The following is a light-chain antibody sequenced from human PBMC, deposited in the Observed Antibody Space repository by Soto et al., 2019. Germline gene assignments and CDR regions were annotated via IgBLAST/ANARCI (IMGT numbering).Light chain of an antibody. CDR2: LSSDGSL. V-gene: IGLV4-69*01. CDR1: SGHSTYA. CDR3: QTWGTGNWV. J-gene: IGLJ3*02. Sequence: QSVLTQSPSASASLGASVKLTCTLSSGHSTYAIAWHQLQPEKGPRYLMKLSSDGSLNKGDGIPDRFSASRSGAERYLTISSLQSEDEADYYCQTWGTGNWVFGGGTKLTVL.